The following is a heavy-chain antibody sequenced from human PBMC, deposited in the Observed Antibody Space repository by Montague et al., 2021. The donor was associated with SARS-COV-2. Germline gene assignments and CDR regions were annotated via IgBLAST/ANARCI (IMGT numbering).Heavy chain of an antibody. J-gene: IGHJ6*03. D-gene: IGHD3-3*01. CDR1: GDSITSKTHY. V-gene: IGHV4-61*02. CDR3: ARDSPHFDFWRGHYGDKYYMDI. Sequence: TLSLTCTVSGDSITSKTHYWDWVRQPAGKGLEWIGRLLTSGATNFNPSLKSRLTISRDTSKNEFYLKLSSVTAADTAVYYCARDSPHFDFWRGHYGDKYYMDIWGKGTTVTV. CDR2: LLTSGAT.